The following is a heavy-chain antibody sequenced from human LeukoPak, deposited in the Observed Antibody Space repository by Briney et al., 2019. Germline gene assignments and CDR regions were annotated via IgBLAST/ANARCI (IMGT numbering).Heavy chain of an antibody. J-gene: IGHJ4*02. CDR3: AKDTEGEYYDSSGYYYFDY. D-gene: IGHD3-22*01. Sequence: PGGSLRLSCAASGFTFSSYAMSWVRQAPGKGLEWVSAISGSGGSTYYADSVKGRFTISRDNSKNTLYLQMNSLRAEDTAVYYCAKDTEGEYYDSSGYYYFDYWGQGTLVTVSS. V-gene: IGHV3-23*01. CDR1: GFTFSSYA. CDR2: ISGSGGST.